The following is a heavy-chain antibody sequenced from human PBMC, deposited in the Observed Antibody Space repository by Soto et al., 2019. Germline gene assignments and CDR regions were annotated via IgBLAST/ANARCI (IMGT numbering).Heavy chain of an antibody. Sequence: SVKVSCKASGGTFSSYTISWVRQAPGQGLEWMGRIIPFLGITNYAQKFQGRVTITADESTSTAYMELSSMRSEDTAVYYCARDKLGYCISTSCYGHYYYGMDVWGQGTTVTVSS. CDR1: GGTFSSYT. D-gene: IGHD2-2*01. V-gene: IGHV1-69*04. CDR2: IIPFLGIT. CDR3: ARDKLGYCISTSCYGHYYYGMDV. J-gene: IGHJ6*02.